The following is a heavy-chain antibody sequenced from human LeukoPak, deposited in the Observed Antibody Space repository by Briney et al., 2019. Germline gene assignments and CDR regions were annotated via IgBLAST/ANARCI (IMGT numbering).Heavy chain of an antibody. Sequence: GESLQISCKGSGYSFTSYWIGWVRQMPGKGLEWMGIIYPGDSDTRYSPSFQGQVTISADRSISTAYLQWSSLQASDTAMYYCARTYIAARPGAYYYMDVWGKGTTVTVSS. D-gene: IGHD6-6*01. V-gene: IGHV5-51*01. CDR1: GYSFTSYW. CDR2: IYPGDSDT. J-gene: IGHJ6*03. CDR3: ARTYIAARPGAYYYMDV.